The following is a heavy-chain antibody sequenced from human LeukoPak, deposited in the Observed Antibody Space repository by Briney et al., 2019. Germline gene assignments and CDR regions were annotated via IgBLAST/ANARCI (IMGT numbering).Heavy chain of an antibody. V-gene: IGHV4-61*01. D-gene: IGHD1-26*01. CDR3: ARGGASSIPLDY. J-gene: IGHJ4*02. CDR2: ISNSGST. Sequence: SETLSLTCTVSGGSIGGNSYWSWIRQPPGKGPEWIGHISNSGSTYYSPSLSSRVTISLDTSKNQFSLKLRSVTAADTAVYYCARGGASSIPLDYWGRGALVTVSS. CDR1: GGSIGGNSY.